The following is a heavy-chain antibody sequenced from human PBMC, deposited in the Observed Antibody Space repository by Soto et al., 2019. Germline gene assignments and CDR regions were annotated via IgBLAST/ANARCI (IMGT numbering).Heavy chain of an antibody. CDR3: AKDPRTTGTTGPFDY. CDR1: GFTFDDYA. V-gene: IGHV3-9*01. CDR2: ISWNSGSI. J-gene: IGHJ4*02. Sequence: EVQLVESGGGLVQPGRSLRLSCAASGFTFDDYAMHWVRQAPGKGLEWVSGISWNSGSIGYADSVKGRFTISRDNAKNSLYLQMNSLRAEDTALYYCAKDPRTTGTTGPFDYWGQGTLVTVSS. D-gene: IGHD1-1*01.